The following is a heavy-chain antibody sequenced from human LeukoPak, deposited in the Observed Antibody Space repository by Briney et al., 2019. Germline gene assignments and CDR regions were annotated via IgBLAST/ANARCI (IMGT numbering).Heavy chain of an antibody. J-gene: IGHJ5*02. CDR2: IYYSGST. D-gene: IGHD6-13*01. CDR3: ARALAAAGWFDP. V-gene: IGHV4-59*01. CDR1: GGSISSYY. Sequence: SETLSLTCTVSGGSISSYYWSRIRQPPGKGLEWIGYIYYSGSTNYNPSLKSRVTISVDTSKNQFSLKLSPVTAADTAVYYCARALAAAGWFDPWGQGTLVTVSS.